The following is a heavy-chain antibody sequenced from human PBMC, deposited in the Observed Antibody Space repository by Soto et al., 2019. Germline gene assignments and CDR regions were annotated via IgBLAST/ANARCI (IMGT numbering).Heavy chain of an antibody. CDR1: GFTFNAYS. V-gene: IGHV3-23*01. J-gene: IGHJ4*02. Sequence: DVQLLESGGSLVQPGGSLRLSCTASGFTFNAYSLSWVRQAPGKGLEWVSAISTSGGSTYYTDSVKGRFTISRDNSQNTLYLQMNSLRAEETAVYYCSRPDGATYNYRYWGQGTLVTVSS. CDR3: SRPDGATYNYRY. D-gene: IGHD1-1*01. CDR2: ISTSGGST.